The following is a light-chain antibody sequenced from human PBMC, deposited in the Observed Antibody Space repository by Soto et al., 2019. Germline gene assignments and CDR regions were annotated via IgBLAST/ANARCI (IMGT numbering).Light chain of an antibody. J-gene: IGLJ1*01. CDR3: SSYSSSTTLYV. CDR2: EVS. Sequence: QSVLTQPRSVSGSPGQSVTISCTGTSSDVGGYNYVSWYQQHPGKAPKLIIYEVSNRPSGVSNRFSGSKSGNTASLTISGLQAEDGADYYCSSYSSSTTLYVFGSGTKVTVL. V-gene: IGLV2-14*01. CDR1: SSDVGGYNY.